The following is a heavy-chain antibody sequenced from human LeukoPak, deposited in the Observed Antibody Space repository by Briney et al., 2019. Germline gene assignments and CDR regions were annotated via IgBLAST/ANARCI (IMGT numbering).Heavy chain of an antibody. J-gene: IGHJ5*01. D-gene: IGHD2-21*01. CDR2: IFYSGST. V-gene: IGHV4-39*07. CDR1: GDSISSSSYY. Sequence: PSETLSLTCSVSGDSISSSSYYWGWIRQPPGKGLEWIGSIFYSGSTYYTPSLKSRVTISLDTSKNQFSLMLTSVTAADTAVYYCARQIAVVEPTDPNWFDSWGQGTLVTVSS. CDR3: ARQIAVVEPTDPNWFDS.